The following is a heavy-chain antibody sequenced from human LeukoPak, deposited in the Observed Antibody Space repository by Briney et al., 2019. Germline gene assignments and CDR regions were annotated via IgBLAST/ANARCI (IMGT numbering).Heavy chain of an antibody. V-gene: IGHV4-4*07. D-gene: IGHD1-7*01. CDR2: IYASGST. Sequence: SETLSLTCTVSGGSISSHYWNWIRQPVGKGLEWIGRIYASGSTNYNPSLKSRVTLSVETSKNQLSLKLSSVTAADTAVYYCARYAIPVTTNNDVYAFDAWGQGTMVTVPS. CDR1: GGSISSHY. CDR3: ARYAIPVTTNNDVYAFDA. J-gene: IGHJ3*01.